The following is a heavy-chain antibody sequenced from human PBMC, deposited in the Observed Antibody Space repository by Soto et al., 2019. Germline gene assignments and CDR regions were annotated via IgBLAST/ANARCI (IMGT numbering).Heavy chain of an antibody. CDR3: ARGSNPQWELPGNYYYGMDV. D-gene: IGHD1-26*01. Sequence: GGSLRLSCAASGFTFSSYDMHWVRQATGKGLEWVSAIGTAGDTYYPGSVKGRFTISRENAKNSLYLQMNSLRAGDTAVYYCARGSNPQWELPGNYYYGMDVWGQGTTVTV. V-gene: IGHV3-13*01. CDR2: IGTAGDT. CDR1: GFTFSSYD. J-gene: IGHJ6*02.